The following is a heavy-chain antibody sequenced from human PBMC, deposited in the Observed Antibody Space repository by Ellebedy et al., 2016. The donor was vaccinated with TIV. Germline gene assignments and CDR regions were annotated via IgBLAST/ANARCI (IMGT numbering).Heavy chain of an antibody. Sequence: AASVKVSCKASGRTLSSSGFSWVRQAPGQGLEWMGRIIPTLGIANYAQKFQGRVTITADKSTSTAYMELSSLRSEDTAVYYCARDRDSSSWYFGGYYYYGMDVWGQGTTVTVSS. V-gene: IGHV1-69*04. J-gene: IGHJ6*02. CDR2: IIPTLGIA. CDR1: GRTLSSSG. CDR3: ARDRDSSSWYFGGYYYYGMDV. D-gene: IGHD6-13*01.